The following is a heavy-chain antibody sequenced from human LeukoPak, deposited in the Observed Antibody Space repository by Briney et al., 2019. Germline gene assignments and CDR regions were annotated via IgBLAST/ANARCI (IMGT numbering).Heavy chain of an antibody. V-gene: IGHV3-11*01. CDR1: GFTFSDYY. Sequence: GGSLRLSCAASGFTFSDYYMSWIRQAPGKGLEWVSYISGSGSTIYYADSVKGRFTISRDNAKNSLYLQMNSLRAEDTAVYYCARAGYYDSSGYALDYWGQGTLVTVSS. D-gene: IGHD3-22*01. CDR3: ARAGYYDSSGYALDY. CDR2: ISGSGSTI. J-gene: IGHJ4*02.